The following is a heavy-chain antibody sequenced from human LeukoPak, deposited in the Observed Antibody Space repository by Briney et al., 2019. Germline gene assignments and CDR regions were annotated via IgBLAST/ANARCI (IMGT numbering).Heavy chain of an antibody. J-gene: IGHJ4*01. CDR2: IQYDDSIE. D-gene: IGHD3-10*01. Sequence: GGSLRLSCAASGFTFSTVGMNWVRQAPDKGLEWVAFIQYDDSIEYYADSVKGRFTISRDNSKNTLYLQMNSLRGDDTAVYYCAKDQGVVGSYDYWGHGTLVTVSS. V-gene: IGHV3-30*02. CDR3: AKDQGVVGSYDY. CDR1: GFTFSTVG.